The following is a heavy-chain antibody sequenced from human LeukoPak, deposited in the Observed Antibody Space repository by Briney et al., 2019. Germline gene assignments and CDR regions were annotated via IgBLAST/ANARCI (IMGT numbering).Heavy chain of an antibody. J-gene: IGHJ6*02. V-gene: IGHV4-34*01. CDR2: INHSGST. D-gene: IGHD2-21*02. Sequence: PSETLSLTCAVYGGSFSGYYWSWIRQPPGKGLEWIGEINHSGSTNYNPSLKSRVTISVDTSKNQFSLKLSSVTAADTAVYYCAREPVTAGYYYGMDVWGQGTTVTVSS. CDR3: AREPVTAGYYYGMDV. CDR1: GGSFSGYY.